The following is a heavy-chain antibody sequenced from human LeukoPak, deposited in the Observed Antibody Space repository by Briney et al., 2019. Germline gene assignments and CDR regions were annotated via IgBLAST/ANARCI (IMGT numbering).Heavy chain of an antibody. J-gene: IGHJ4*02. CDR2: ISYDGSNK. CDR1: GFTFSFYG. CDR3: AKDQFSSSWYGTDY. D-gene: IGHD6-13*01. Sequence: PGGSLRLSCAASGFTFSFYGMHWVRQAPGKGLEWVAVISYDGSNKYYADSVKGRFTISRDNSKNTLYLQMNSLRAEDTAVYYCAKDQFSSSWYGTDYWGQGTLVTVSS. V-gene: IGHV3-30*18.